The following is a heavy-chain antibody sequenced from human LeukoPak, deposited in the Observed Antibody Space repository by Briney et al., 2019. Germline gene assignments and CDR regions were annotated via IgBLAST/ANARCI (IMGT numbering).Heavy chain of an antibody. CDR1: GGSISSGSYY. D-gene: IGHD3-22*01. CDR3: ARDYYDSSGYYPFGYYGMDV. J-gene: IGHJ6*02. Sequence: PSQTLSLTCTVSGGSISSGSYYWSWIRQPAGKGLEWIGRIYTSGSTNYNPSLKSRVTISVDTSKNQFSLKLSSVTAADTAVYYCARDYYDSSGYYPFGYYGMDVRGQGTTVTVSS. V-gene: IGHV4-61*02. CDR2: IYTSGST.